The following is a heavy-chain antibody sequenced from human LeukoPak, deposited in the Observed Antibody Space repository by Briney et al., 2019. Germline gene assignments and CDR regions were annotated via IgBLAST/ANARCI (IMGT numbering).Heavy chain of an antibody. CDR2: IYSGGST. CDR1: GFTVSSNY. D-gene: IGHD1-26*01. Sequence: GGSLRLSCAASGFTVSSNYMNWVRQAPGKGLEWVSVIYSGGSTYYADSVKGRLTISRDNSKNTLYLQMNSLRAEDTAVYYCARDLGSYRRDAFDIWGQGTMVTVSS. CDR3: ARDLGSYRRDAFDI. J-gene: IGHJ3*02. V-gene: IGHV3-66*01.